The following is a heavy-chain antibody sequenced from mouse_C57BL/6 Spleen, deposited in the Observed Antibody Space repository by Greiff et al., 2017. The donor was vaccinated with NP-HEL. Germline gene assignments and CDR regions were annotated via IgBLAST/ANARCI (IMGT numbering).Heavy chain of an antibody. J-gene: IGHJ1*03. Sequence: QVQLQQSGAELVRPGTSVKVSCKASGYAFTNYLIEWVKQRPGQGLEWIGVINPGSGGTNYNEKFKGKATLTADKSSSTAYMQLSSLTSEDSAVYFCARGITTVVASRYFDVRGTGTTVTVSS. V-gene: IGHV1-54*01. CDR3: ARGITTVVASRYFDV. D-gene: IGHD1-1*01. CDR2: INPGSGGT. CDR1: GYAFTNYL.